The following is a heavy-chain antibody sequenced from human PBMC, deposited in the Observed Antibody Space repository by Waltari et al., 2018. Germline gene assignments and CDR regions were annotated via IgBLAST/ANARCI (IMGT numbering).Heavy chain of an antibody. Sequence: EVRLLESGGALVQPGGSLRLSCAASGLTFSSYPMNWVSQAPGKGRGWVSSISGSGSVSYYADSVMGRYAFSRDNSKNTLYREMNSLRGDDTALYYCANGYCINGVCYGAFDNWGQGTLVTVS. CDR1: GLTFSSYP. D-gene: IGHD2-8*01. V-gene: IGHV3-23*01. J-gene: IGHJ4*02. CDR2: ISGSGSVS. CDR3: ANGYCINGVCYGAFDN.